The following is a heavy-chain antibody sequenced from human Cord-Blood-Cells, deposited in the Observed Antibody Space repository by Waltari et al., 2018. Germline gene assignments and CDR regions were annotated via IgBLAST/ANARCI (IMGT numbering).Heavy chain of an antibody. CDR1: GGSFSGYY. J-gene: IGHJ6*03. V-gene: IGHV4-34*01. CDR3: ARGSRKDIVVVPAANALYYYMDV. D-gene: IGHD2-2*01. Sequence: QVQLQQWGAGLLKPSETLSLTCAVYGGSFSGYYWSWIRQPPGKGLGWIGEINHSGSTNYNPSLKSRVTISVDTSKNQFSLKLSSVTAADTAVYYCARGSRKDIVVVPAANALYYYMDVWGKGTTVTVSS. CDR2: INHSGST.